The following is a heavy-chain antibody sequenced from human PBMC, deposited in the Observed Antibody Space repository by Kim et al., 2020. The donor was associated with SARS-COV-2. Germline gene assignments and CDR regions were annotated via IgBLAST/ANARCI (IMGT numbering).Heavy chain of an antibody. CDR1: GGSISSSNW. Sequence: SETLSLTCAVSGGSISSSNWWSWVRQPPGKGLEWIGEIYHSGSTNYNPSLKSRVTISVDKSKNQFSLKLSSVTAADTAVYYCARCVGGYDLGYYYGMDVWGQGTTVTVSS. CDR3: ARCVGGYDLGYYYGMDV. V-gene: IGHV4-4*02. J-gene: IGHJ6*02. D-gene: IGHD5-12*01. CDR2: IYHSGST.